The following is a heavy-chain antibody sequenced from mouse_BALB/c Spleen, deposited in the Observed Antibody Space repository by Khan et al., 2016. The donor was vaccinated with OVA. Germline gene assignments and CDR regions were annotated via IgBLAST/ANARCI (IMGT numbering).Heavy chain of an antibody. CDR1: GYTFTTYW. J-gene: IGHJ2*01. CDR3: TRDRIDY. V-gene: IGHV1-7*01. Sequence: QVQLQQSGAELAKPGASVKMSCKASGYTFTTYWMHWVKQRPGQGLEWIGYINPTSGYTDYNEKFKDRATLSADKSSSTAYMQLSRLTSEDSAVYYCTRDRIDYWGQGTTLTVSS. D-gene: IGHD2-14*01. CDR2: INPTSGYT.